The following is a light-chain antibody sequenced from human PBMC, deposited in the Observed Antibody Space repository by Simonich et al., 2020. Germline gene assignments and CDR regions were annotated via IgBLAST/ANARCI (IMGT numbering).Light chain of an antibody. J-gene: IGLJ3*02. CDR1: SGSVASNY. CDR2: EDN. V-gene: IGLV6-57*01. CDR3: QSYDSSNQV. Sequence: NFMLTQPHSVSESPGKTVTISCTRSSGSVASNYVQWYQPRPGSSPTPVIYEDNQRPSGVPDRFSGSIDSSSNSASLTISGLKTEDEADYYCQSYDSSNQVFGGGTKLTVL.